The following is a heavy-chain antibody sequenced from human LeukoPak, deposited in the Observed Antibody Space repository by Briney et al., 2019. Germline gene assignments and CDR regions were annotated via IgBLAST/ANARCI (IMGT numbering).Heavy chain of an antibody. Sequence: GESLKISCKGSGYSFTSYWIGWVRQMPGKGLEWMGIIYPGDSDTRYSPSFQGQVTISAEKSISTAYLQCSSLKASDTAMYYCARLLAGVAGYFDYWGQGTLVTVSS. CDR3: ARLLAGVAGYFDY. CDR1: GYSFTSYW. J-gene: IGHJ4*02. D-gene: IGHD6-19*01. V-gene: IGHV5-51*01. CDR2: IYPGDSDT.